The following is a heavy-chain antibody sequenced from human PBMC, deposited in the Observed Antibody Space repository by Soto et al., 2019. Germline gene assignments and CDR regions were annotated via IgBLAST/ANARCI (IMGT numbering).Heavy chain of an antibody. CDR1: GGTCSSYW. J-gene: IGHJ4*02. Sequence: GSLAVSCAAAGGTCSSYWMHWVRQAPGKGRVWVSRINSDGSSTSYAYSVKGPFTIARDNAKNTLYRQMNSLRAEDKAVYYGARVVLWFGAWGQGTPVTVSP. CDR2: INSDGSST. CDR3: ARVVLWFGA. D-gene: IGHD3-10*01. V-gene: IGHV3-74*01.